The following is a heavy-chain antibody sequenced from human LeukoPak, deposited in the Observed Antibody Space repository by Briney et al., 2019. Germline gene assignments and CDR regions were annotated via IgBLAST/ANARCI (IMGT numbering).Heavy chain of an antibody. CDR1: GYTFTDYY. J-gene: IGHJ4*02. CDR2: INPSGGST. Sequence: ASVKVSCKASGYTFTDYYMHWVRQAPGQGLEWMGIINPSGGSTSYAQKLQGRVTMTRDTSTSTVYMELSSLRSEDTAVYYCARVRYYYDSSGYSFDYWGQGTLVTVSS. V-gene: IGHV1-46*04. D-gene: IGHD3-22*01. CDR3: ARVRYYYDSSGYSFDY.